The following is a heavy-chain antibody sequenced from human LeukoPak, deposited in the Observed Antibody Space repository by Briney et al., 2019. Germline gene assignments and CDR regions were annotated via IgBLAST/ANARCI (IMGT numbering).Heavy chain of an antibody. CDR3: ARGWDSSGYYYDY. V-gene: IGHV4-59*08. CDR2: IYYSGST. J-gene: IGHJ4*02. Sequence: SETLSLTCTVSGGSISSYYWSWIRQPPGKGLEWIGYIYYSGSTNYNPSLKSRVTISVDTSKNQFPLKLSSVTAADTAVYYCARGWDSSGYYYDYWGQGTLVTVSS. D-gene: IGHD3-22*01. CDR1: GGSISSYY.